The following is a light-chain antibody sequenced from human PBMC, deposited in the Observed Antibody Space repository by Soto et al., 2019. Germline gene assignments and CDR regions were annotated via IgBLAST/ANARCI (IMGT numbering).Light chain of an antibody. Sequence: NRVTITCRASQSISRFLNWYQHKKGKAPKLLMFGASTLQSGVPSRFSGSGSGTNFTLTITSLQPEDFATYYCQQSYSPPGTFGQGTKVDIK. V-gene: IGKV1-39*01. CDR3: QQSYSPPGT. CDR1: QSISRF. J-gene: IGKJ1*01. CDR2: GAS.